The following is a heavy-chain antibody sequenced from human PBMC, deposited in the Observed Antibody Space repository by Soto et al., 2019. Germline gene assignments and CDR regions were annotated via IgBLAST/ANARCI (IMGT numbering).Heavy chain of an antibody. CDR2: IYYSGGT. Sequence: QVQLQESGPGLVKPSQTLSLTCTVSGGSISSGGYYWSWIRQHPGKGLEWIGYIYYSGGTYYNPSLKSRVTISVATSKNQCSLKLSSVTAADTAVYYCAASCVGCGGFNYYGMDVWGQGTTVTVSS. CDR3: AASCVGCGGFNYYGMDV. CDR1: GGSISSGGYY. J-gene: IGHJ6*02. D-gene: IGHD2-21*01. V-gene: IGHV4-31*03.